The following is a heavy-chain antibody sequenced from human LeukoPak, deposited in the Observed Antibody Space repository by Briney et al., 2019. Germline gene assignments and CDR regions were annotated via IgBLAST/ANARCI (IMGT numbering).Heavy chain of an antibody. CDR1: GFTFSSYW. CDR2: IKQDGSEK. CDR3: AREVDCSGGRCYRGEFDY. D-gene: IGHD2-15*01. Sequence: GSLRLSCAASGFTFSSYWMSWVRQAPGKGLEWVDNIKQDGSEKYYVDSVKGRFTISRDNSINTLSLQMNSLRVEDTAVYYCAREVDCSGGRCYRGEFDYWGQGTLVTVSS. V-gene: IGHV3-7*01. J-gene: IGHJ4*02.